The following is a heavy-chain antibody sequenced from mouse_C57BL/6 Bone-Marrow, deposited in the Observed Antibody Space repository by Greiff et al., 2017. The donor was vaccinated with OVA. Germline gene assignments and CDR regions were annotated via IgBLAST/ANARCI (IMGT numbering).Heavy chain of an antibody. Sequence: EVKVVESGGGLVKPGGSLKLSCAASGFTFSSYAMSWVRQTPEKRLEWVATISDGGSYTYYPDNVKGRFTISRDNAKNNLYLQMSHLKSEDTAMYYCARGGPTRGTTGYFDVWGTGTTVTVSS. CDR1: GFTFSSYA. D-gene: IGHD2-5*01. V-gene: IGHV5-4*03. J-gene: IGHJ1*03. CDR3: ARGGPTRGTTGYFDV. CDR2: ISDGGSYT.